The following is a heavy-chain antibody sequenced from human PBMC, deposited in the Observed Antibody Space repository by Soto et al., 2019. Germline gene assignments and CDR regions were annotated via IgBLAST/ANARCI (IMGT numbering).Heavy chain of an antibody. Sequence: ASVKVSCKASGYSFTGYYIHWVRQAPGQGREWLGWINPDSGATNYAQNFQGRVTLTSDRPISTASMDLTSLTSDDTAVYYCARGDYRTGGYPFPYFDYWGQGTLVTVSS. J-gene: IGHJ4*02. D-gene: IGHD2-8*02. CDR2: INPDSGAT. CDR3: ARGDYRTGGYPFPYFDY. V-gene: IGHV1-2*02. CDR1: GYSFTGYY.